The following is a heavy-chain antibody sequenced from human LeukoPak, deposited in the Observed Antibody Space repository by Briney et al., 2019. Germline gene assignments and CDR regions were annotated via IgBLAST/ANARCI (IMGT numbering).Heavy chain of an antibody. CDR3: ARGEALRYRLFDY. CDR1: GGTFSSYA. CDR2: IIPIFGTA. D-gene: IGHD3-9*01. J-gene: IGHJ4*02. Sequence: SVKVSCKASGGTFSSYAISWVRQAPGQGLEWMGGIIPIFGTANYAQKFQGRVTITADESTSTAYMELSSLRSEDTAVYYCARGEALRYRLFDYWGQGTLVTVSS. V-gene: IGHV1-69*13.